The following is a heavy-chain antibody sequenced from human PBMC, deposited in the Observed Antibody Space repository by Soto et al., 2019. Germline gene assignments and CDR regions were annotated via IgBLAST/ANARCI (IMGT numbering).Heavy chain of an antibody. CDR3: ARYRREAVAGYTLDN. Sequence: SETLSLTCTVSGGSISSNYWTWIRQPPGKGLEWIGYVYNSGSTNYNPSLKIRVTISEDTSKSQFSLKVNSMTAADTAVYYCARYRREAVAGYTLDNWGQGILVTVSS. CDR1: GGSISSNY. V-gene: IGHV4-59*01. CDR2: VYNSGST. D-gene: IGHD6-13*01. J-gene: IGHJ4*02.